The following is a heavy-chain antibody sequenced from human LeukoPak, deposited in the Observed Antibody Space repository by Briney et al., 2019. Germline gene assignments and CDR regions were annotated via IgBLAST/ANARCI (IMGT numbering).Heavy chain of an antibody. D-gene: IGHD6-13*01. CDR1: GFPFSSYG. Sequence: GGPLRLSCAASGFPFSSYGMHWVRQAPGKGLEGVEFIRYDGSNKYYADSVKGRFTISRDNSKNTLYLQMNSLRAEDTAVYYCAKVSVHSSSWYPFDYWGQGTLVTVSS. CDR3: AKVSVHSSSWYPFDY. J-gene: IGHJ4*02. V-gene: IGHV3-30*02. CDR2: IRYDGSNK.